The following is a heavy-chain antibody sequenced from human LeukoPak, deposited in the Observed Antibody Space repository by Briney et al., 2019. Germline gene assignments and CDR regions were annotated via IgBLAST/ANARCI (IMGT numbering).Heavy chain of an antibody. CDR3: ARGAGYSGYDRSGEFDY. J-gene: IGHJ4*02. Sequence: TVKVSCKASGGTFSSYAISWVRQAPGQGLEWMGGIIPIFGTANYAQKFQGRVTITADESTSTAYMELSSLRSEDTAVYYCARGAGYSGYDRSGEFDYWGQGTLVTVSS. D-gene: IGHD5-12*01. V-gene: IGHV1-69*01. CDR2: IIPIFGTA. CDR1: GGTFSSYA.